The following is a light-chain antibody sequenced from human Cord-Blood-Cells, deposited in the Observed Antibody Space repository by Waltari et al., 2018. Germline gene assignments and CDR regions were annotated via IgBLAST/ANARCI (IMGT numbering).Light chain of an antibody. CDR2: EVS. CDR3: SSYTSSSTV. J-gene: IGLJ3*02. CDR1: SSDVGGYNY. V-gene: IGLV2-14*01. Sequence: QSALTPPASVSGSPGQSITISCTGTSSDVGGYNYFSWYQQHPGKAPKLMIYEVSNRPSGVSNRFSGSKSGNTASLTISGLQAEDEADYYCSSYTSSSTVFGGGTKLTVL.